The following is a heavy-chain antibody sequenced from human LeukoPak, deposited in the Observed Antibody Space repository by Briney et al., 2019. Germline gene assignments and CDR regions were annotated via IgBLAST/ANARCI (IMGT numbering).Heavy chain of an antibody. D-gene: IGHD6-13*01. CDR1: GLTFNNYG. CDR3: ARAIRAPGTPENGFDI. J-gene: IGHJ3*02. V-gene: IGHV3-30*02. CDR2: IWYDGSSE. Sequence: GGSLRLSCAASGLTFNNYGMHWVRQPPGKGLEWVAFIWYDGSSEYYADSVRGRFTISRENSKNMLYLQMNSLKAEDTAIYYCARAIRAPGTPENGFDIWGQGTMVTVSS.